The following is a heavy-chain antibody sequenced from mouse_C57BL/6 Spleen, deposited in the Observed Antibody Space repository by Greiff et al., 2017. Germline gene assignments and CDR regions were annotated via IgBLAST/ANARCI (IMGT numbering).Heavy chain of an antibody. CDR2: INPNNGGT. J-gene: IGHJ4*01. CDR3: ARIFHYYGSTYAMDY. CDR1: GYTFTDYN. D-gene: IGHD1-1*01. V-gene: IGHV1-18*01. Sequence: VQLKLSGPELVKPGASVKIPCKASGYTFTDYNMDWVKQSHGKSLEWIGDINPNNGGTIYNQKFKGKATLTVDKSSSTAYMELRSLTSEDTAVYYCARIFHYYGSTYAMDYWGQGTSVTVSS.